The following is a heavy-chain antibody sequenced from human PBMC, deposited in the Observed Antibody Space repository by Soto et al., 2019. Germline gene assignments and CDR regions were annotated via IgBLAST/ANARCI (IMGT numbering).Heavy chain of an antibody. CDR2: MNPNSGNT. D-gene: IGHD2-8*01. CDR1: GYTFTSYD. CDR3: ARGFRYCTNGVCYTDYYYYGMDV. V-gene: IGHV1-8*01. Sequence: QVQLVQSGAEVKKPGASVKVSCKASGYTFTSYDINWVRQATGQGLEWMGWMNPNSGNTGYAQKFQGRVTMTRNISISTAYIELSSLRSEDTAVYYCARGFRYCTNGVCYTDYYYYGMDVWGQGTTVTVSS. J-gene: IGHJ6*02.